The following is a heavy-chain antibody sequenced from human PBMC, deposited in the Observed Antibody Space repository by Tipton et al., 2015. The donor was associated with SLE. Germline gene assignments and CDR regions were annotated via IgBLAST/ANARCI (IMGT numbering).Heavy chain of an antibody. V-gene: IGHV4-59*08. Sequence: TLSLTCSVSGGSISSYPWSWIRQPPGKGLEWIGYFQYSGKTDYNPSLKSRVSISADTSKNQISMNLESVTAADTAVYYCARHVALYSGYDYWGQGTLVTVSP. D-gene: IGHD5-12*01. CDR3: ARHVALYSGYDY. CDR2: FQYSGKT. CDR1: GGSISSYP. J-gene: IGHJ4*02.